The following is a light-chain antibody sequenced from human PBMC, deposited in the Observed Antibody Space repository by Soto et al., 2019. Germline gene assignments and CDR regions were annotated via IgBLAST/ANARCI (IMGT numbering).Light chain of an antibody. CDR1: SNDVGGYHY. V-gene: IGLV2-14*01. Sequence: QSALTQPASVSGSPGQSITISCTGSSNDVGGYHYVSWYQQHPGKAPKLMIFEVSNRPSGVSNRFSGSKSGNTASLTISGLQAEDEADYYCCSFTSSNTHVFGAGTKLTVL. CDR2: EVS. J-gene: IGLJ1*01. CDR3: CSFTSSNTHV.